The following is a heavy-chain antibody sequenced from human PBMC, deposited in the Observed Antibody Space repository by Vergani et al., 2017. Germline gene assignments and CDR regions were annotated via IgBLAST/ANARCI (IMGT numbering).Heavy chain of an antibody. J-gene: IGHJ4*02. CDR3: ARQPSRYSSSWSPDY. D-gene: IGHD6-13*01. V-gene: IGHV4-39*01. CDR1: GGSISSSSYY. CDR2: IYYSGIT. Sequence: QLQLQESGPGLVKPSETLSLTCTVSGGSISSSSYYWGWIRQPPGKGLEWIGSIYYSGITYYNPSLKSRVTISVDTSKNQFSLKLSSVTAADTAVYYWARQPSRYSSSWSPDYWGQGTLVTVSS.